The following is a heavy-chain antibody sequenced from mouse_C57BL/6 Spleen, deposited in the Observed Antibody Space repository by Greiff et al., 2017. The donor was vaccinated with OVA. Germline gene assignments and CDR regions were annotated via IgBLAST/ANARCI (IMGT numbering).Heavy chain of an antibody. CDR1: GYAFSSSW. CDR3: AKETYDLGAMDY. Sequence: QVQLQQSGPELVKPGASVKISCKASGYAFSSSWMNWVKQRPGKGLEWIGRIYPGDGDTNYNGKFKGKATLTADKSSSTAYMQLSSLTSEDSAVYFCAKETYDLGAMDYWGQGTSVTVSS. J-gene: IGHJ4*01. D-gene: IGHD2-4*01. V-gene: IGHV1-82*01. CDR2: IYPGDGDT.